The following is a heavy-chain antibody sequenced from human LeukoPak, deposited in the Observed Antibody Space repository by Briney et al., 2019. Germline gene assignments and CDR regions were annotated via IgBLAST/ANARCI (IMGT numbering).Heavy chain of an antibody. V-gene: IGHV5-51*01. D-gene: IGHD2-15*01. CDR1: GYSFTGYW. J-gene: IGHJ4*02. Sequence: GESLKISCKGSGYSFTGYWIGWVRQMPGKGLEWMGIIYPGDSDTRYSPSFQGQVTISADKSISTAYLQWSSLKASDTAMYYCARHEGPRYCSGGSCFEFDYWGQGTLVTVSS. CDR2: IYPGDSDT. CDR3: ARHEGPRYCSGGSCFEFDY.